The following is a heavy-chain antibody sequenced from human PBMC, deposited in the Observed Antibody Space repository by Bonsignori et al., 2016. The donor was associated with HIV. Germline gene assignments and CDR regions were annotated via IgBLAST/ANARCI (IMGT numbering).Heavy chain of an antibody. CDR3: AKQGRGTVDY. CDR1: GFTFSSFA. D-gene: IGHD1-1*01. V-gene: IGHV3-23*01. Sequence: GGSLRLSCAASGFTFSSFAMNWVRQAPGKGLDWVSTISGSGGSTYYAYSVKGRFTISRDNSKNTLYLQMNSLRAEDTAVYYCAKQGRGTVDYWGQGTLVTVSS. J-gene: IGHJ4*02. CDR2: ISGSGGST.